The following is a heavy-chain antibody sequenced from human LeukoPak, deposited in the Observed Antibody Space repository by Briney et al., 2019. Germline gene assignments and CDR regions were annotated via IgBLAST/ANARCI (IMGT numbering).Heavy chain of an antibody. J-gene: IGHJ6*03. CDR2: IGTAGDT. CDR3: ARLLPLGYYYMDV. CDR1: GFTFSRYD. D-gene: IGHD3-16*01. V-gene: IGHV3-13*01. Sequence: PGGSLRLSCAASGFTFSRYDMHWVRQGTGKGLEGVSAIGTAGDTYYLDSVKGRFTISRENAKNSLYLQMNSLRAGDTAVYYCARLLPLGYYYMDVWGKGSTVTVSS.